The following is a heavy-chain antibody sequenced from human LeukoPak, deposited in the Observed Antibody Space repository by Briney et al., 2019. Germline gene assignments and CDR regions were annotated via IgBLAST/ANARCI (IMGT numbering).Heavy chain of an antibody. D-gene: IGHD3-22*01. V-gene: IGHV4-59*12. CDR2: IYYTGST. Sequence: SETLSLTCTVSGASISSYYWSWIRQPPGKTLEWIGYIYYTGSTNYNPSLKSRVTISVDTSKNQFSLNMTSVTAADTAVYYCATYDYNGSGFSLRHWWGQGTLVTVSS. J-gene: IGHJ4*02. CDR3: ATYDYNGSGFSLRHW. CDR1: GASISSYY.